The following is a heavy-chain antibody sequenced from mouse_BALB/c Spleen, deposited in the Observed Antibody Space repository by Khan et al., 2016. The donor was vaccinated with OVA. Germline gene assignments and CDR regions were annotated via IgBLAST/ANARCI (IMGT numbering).Heavy chain of an antibody. Sequence: QVRLQQSGAELVKPGASVKLSCKASGYTFTSYYMYWLKQRPGQGLEWIGEINPSNGGTNFNEKFTSKATLTVDKSSSTAYMQLSSLTSEDSAVYCCTRRETARATLGFAYWGQGTLVTVSA. D-gene: IGHD3-2*01. J-gene: IGHJ3*01. CDR1: GYTFTSYY. CDR3: TRRETARATLGFAY. V-gene: IGHV1S81*02. CDR2: INPSNGGT.